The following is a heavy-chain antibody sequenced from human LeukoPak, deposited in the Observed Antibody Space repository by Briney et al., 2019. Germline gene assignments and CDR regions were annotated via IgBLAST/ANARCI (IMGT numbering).Heavy chain of an antibody. CDR1: GVSISSGGYY. CDR2: IYYSGST. Sequence: SETLSLICTVSGVSISSGGYYWSWIRQHPGRGLECIGYIYYSGSTYYNPSLKSRVTISVDTSKNQFSLKLSSVTAADTAVYYCARAFADYNWFDPWGQGTLVTVSS. CDR3: ARAFADYNWFDP. J-gene: IGHJ5*02. V-gene: IGHV4-31*03. D-gene: IGHD3/OR15-3a*01.